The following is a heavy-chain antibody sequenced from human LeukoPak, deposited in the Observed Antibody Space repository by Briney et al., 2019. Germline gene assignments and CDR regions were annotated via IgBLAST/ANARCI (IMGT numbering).Heavy chain of an antibody. CDR2: IYHSGST. Sequence: PSETLSLTCTVSGYSISSGYYWGWIRQPPGKGLEWIGSIYHSGSTYYNPPLKSRVTISVDTSKNQFSLKLSSVTAADTAVYYCARLGPLTTVNNNWFDPWGQGTLVTVSS. J-gene: IGHJ5*02. D-gene: IGHD4-17*01. CDR1: GYSISSGYY. V-gene: IGHV4-38-2*02. CDR3: ARLGPLTTVNNNWFDP.